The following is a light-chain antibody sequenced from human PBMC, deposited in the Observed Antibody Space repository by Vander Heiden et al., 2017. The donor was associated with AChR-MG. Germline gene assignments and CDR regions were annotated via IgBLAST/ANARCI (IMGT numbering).Light chain of an antibody. CDR1: SSDVGGYNY. CDR2: EVS. CDR3: SSYAGSNNVV. J-gene: IGLJ2*01. Sequence: QSALTQPPSASGSPRPAVTISCTGTSSDVGGYNYVSCYQQHPGKAPKLMIYEVSKRPSGVPDRFSGSTSGNTASLTVSGLQAEDEADYYRSSYAGSNNVVFGGGTKLTVL. V-gene: IGLV2-8*01.